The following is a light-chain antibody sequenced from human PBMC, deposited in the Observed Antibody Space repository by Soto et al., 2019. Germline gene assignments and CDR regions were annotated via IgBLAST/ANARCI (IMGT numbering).Light chain of an antibody. CDR2: DAS. CDR3: QQYNSYSAT. Sequence: DIQMTQTPSTLSASVGDRVTITCRASQSISSWLAWYQQKPGKAPKLLIYDASSLESGVPSRFSGSGSGTEFTLTISSLQPDDFATYYCQQYNSYSATFGQGTKV. V-gene: IGKV1-5*01. CDR1: QSISSW. J-gene: IGKJ1*01.